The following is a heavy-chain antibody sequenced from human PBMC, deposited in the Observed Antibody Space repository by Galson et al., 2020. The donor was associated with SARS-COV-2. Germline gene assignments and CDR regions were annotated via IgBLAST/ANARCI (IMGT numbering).Heavy chain of an antibody. CDR3: ARGRGELLWFGELSSGWFDP. Sequence: SETLSLTCTVSGGSISSYYWSWIRQPPGKGLEWIGYIYYSGSTNYNPSLKSRVTISVDTSKNQFSLKLSSVTAADTAVYYCARGRGELLWFGELSSGWFDPWGQGTLVTVSS. V-gene: IGHV4-59*08. J-gene: IGHJ5*02. CDR2: IYYSGST. CDR1: GGSISSYY. D-gene: IGHD3-10*01.